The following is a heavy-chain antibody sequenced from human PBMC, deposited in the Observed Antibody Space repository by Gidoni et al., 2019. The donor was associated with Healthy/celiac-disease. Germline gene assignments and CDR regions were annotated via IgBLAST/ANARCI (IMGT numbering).Heavy chain of an antibody. J-gene: IGHJ4*02. CDR1: GTSFTSYW. V-gene: IGHV5-10-1*03. CDR2: MYRSDYYT. CDR3: ARQGGPDN. Sequence: VKLVPSGAEVQKHGESLRSSCKGSGTSFTSYWISWVRQMPGKGLEWMGKMYRSDYYTNYSPSFQGHVTISADKSSSTAYLQWSSLKASDTAMYYCARQGGPDNWGQGTLVTVSS.